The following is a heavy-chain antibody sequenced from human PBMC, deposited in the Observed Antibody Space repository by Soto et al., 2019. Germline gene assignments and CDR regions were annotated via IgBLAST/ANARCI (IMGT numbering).Heavy chain of an antibody. CDR3: AGDPPVSWNPNNDAFDI. CDR1: GFTFSDYY. J-gene: IGHJ3*02. V-gene: IGHV3-11*01. D-gene: IGHD1-1*01. CDR2: ISSSGSTI. Sequence: GGSLRLSCAASGFTFSDYYMSWIRQAPGKGLEWVSYISSSGSTIYYADSVKGRFTISRDNAKNSLYLQMNSLRAEDTAVYYCAGDPPVSWNPNNDAFDIWGQGTMVTVSS.